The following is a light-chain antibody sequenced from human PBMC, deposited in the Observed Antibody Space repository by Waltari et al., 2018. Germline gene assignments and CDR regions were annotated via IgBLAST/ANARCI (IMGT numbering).Light chain of an antibody. CDR3: QQYYSTPNT. V-gene: IGKV4-1*01. Sequence: DIVMTQSPDSLGVSLGERATINCKSSQSVLHTNNKDYLAWYQPKPGQPPKLLIYWASTREFGVPDRFSGSGSGTSFTITISSLQAEDVAVYYCQQYYSTPNTFGQGTKLEIK. CDR1: QSVLHTNNKDY. CDR2: WAS. J-gene: IGKJ2*01.